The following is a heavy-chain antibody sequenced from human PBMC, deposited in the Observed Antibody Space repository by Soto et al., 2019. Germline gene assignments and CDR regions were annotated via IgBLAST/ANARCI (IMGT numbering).Heavy chain of an antibody. CDR1: GFSLSDFAVG. J-gene: IGHJ4*02. Sequence: HITLKESGPTLVKPTQTLTLTCTLSGFSLSDFAVGVAWVRRPPGKALEWLALIYSDGNKYYSPSLKTRLTISTDTSKDHVVLTMTNMDPLDTATYFRVHTAGWLHRYWGQGTQVTVSS. V-gene: IGHV2-5*02. CDR2: IYSDGNK. D-gene: IGHD5-12*01. CDR3: VHTAGWLHRY.